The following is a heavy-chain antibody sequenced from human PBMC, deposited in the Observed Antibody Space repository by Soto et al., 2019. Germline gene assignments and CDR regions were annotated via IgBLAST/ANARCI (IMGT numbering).Heavy chain of an antibody. J-gene: IGHJ3*02. CDR2: IYYSGST. CDR3: AGTSIAAATDAFDI. CDR1: GGSISSSSYY. Sequence: QLQLQESGPGLVKPSETLSLTCTVSGGSISSSSYYWGWIRQPPGKGLEWIGSIYYSGSTYYNPSLKSRATISVDTSKNQFSLKLSSVTAADTAVYYCAGTSIAAATDAFDIWGQGTMVTVSS. V-gene: IGHV4-39*01. D-gene: IGHD6-13*01.